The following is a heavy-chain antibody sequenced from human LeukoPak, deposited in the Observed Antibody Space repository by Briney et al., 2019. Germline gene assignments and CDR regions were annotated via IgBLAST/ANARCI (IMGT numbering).Heavy chain of an antibody. CDR3: ARSLGLGYSGGSCQFDY. Sequence: SETLSLTCSVSGGSIGAYYWSWIRQPPGKGLEYLGYIYHTGTTSYNPSLKSRVTISVDTSKNQFSLRLSSVTAADTALYYCARSLGLGYSGGSCQFDYWGQGIRVPVSS. CDR1: GGSIGAYY. J-gene: IGHJ4*02. CDR2: IYHTGTT. V-gene: IGHV4-59*08. D-gene: IGHD2-15*01.